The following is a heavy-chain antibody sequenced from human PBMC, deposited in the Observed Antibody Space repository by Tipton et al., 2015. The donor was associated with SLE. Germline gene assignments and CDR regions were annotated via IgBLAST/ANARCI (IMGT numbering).Heavy chain of an antibody. J-gene: IGHJ2*01. V-gene: IGHV3-53*05. CDR1: GFSVSTNH. Sequence: SLRLSCATSGFSVSTNHMSWVRQAPGKGLEWVSVIYVGGDTYYGDFVKGRFTISRDNSKNTLYLQLNGLRPEDTALYFCARRAVTNNWYFDLWGRGTLVTVSS. CDR2: IYVGGDT. CDR3: ARRAVTNNWYFDL. D-gene: IGHD4-17*01.